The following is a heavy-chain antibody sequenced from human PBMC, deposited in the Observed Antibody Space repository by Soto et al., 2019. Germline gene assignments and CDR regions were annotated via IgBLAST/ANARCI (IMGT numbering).Heavy chain of an antibody. CDR1: GFAFSTYT. D-gene: IGHD2-8*01. J-gene: IGHJ4*02. CDR3: VRDSFLYGTSENF. Sequence: EVQLVESGGGLVKPGGSLRLSCAASGFAFSTYTMNWVRQSPGQGLEWVSSISSTSSFIYYADSVKGRFTISRDNAKNSLYLHMNSLRAEDTAVYYCVRDSFLYGTSENFWGKGTLVTVSS. CDR2: ISSTSSFI. V-gene: IGHV3-21*01.